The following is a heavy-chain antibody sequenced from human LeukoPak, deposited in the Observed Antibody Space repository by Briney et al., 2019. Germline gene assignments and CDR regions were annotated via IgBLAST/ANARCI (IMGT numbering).Heavy chain of an antibody. J-gene: IGHJ3*02. V-gene: IGHV3-30-3*01. CDR3: ARRAGDAFDI. Sequence: GGSLRLSCAASGFTFSSYAMHWVRQAPGKGLEWVALISYDGSSTYYADSVKGRFTISRDNSKNTLYLQMNSLRVEDTAVYYCARRAGDAFDIWGQGTMVTVSS. CDR2: ISYDGSST. CDR1: GFTFSSYA.